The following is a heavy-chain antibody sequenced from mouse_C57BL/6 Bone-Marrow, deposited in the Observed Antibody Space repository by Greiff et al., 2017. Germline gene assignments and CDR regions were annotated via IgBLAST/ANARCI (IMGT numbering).Heavy chain of an antibody. V-gene: IGHV1S41*01. CDR1: GYTFTSYW. J-gene: IGHJ4*01. D-gene: IGHD1-1*01. CDR2: IAPGSGSS. Sequence: DLVKPGASVKLSCKASGYTFTSYWIDWIRQRPGQGLAWIGRIAPGSGSSFSNEIFKGKATLTVDTSSSTASIQLSSLSSEDSAVYFCARENYHCRSSYAMDYWGQGTSVTVSS. CDR3: ARENYHCRSSYAMDY.